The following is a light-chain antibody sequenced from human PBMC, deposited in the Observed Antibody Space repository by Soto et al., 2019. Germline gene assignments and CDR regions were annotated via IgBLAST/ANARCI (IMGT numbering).Light chain of an antibody. CDR1: QGISSW. CDR3: QHANSFPLT. J-gene: IGKJ4*01. V-gene: IGKV1-12*01. CDR2: TVS. Sequence: DIHMTQSPSSVSSSVGDRVTITCRASQGISSWLAWYQQKPGKAPKLLIYTVSSLHSGVPSRFSGSGSGTDFTLTISRLHPEYFATYYWQHANSFPLTFGGGTKVEIK.